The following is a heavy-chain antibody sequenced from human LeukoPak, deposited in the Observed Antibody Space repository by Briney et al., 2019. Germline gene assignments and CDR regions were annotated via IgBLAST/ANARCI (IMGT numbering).Heavy chain of an antibody. CDR3: AKDGQLGGXSXFTLYF. J-gene: IGHJ4*01. Sequence: GGSLRLSCAASRFSFRSYDMHWVRQAPGKGLEWLAVSSYDESNTYYTDSVKGRFTISRDNSKNTLYLQMNSLRPEDTAVYYCAKDGQLGGXSXFTLYF. CDR1: RFSFRSYD. D-gene: IGHD6-13*01. CDR2: SSYDESNT. V-gene: IGHV3-30*18.